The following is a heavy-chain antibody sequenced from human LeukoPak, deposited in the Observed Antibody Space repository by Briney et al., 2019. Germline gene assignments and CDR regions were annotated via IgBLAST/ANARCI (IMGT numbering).Heavy chain of an antibody. J-gene: IGHJ4*02. CDR1: GGSISSYY. Sequence: SETLSLTCTVSGGSISSYYWSWIRQPPGKGLEWIGYIYYSGSTNYNPSLKSRVTISVDTSKNQFSLKLSSVTAADTAVYYCARHIVFPLDYYDSSGYYYGGYFDYWGQGTLVTVSS. V-gene: IGHV4-59*01. CDR2: IYYSGST. CDR3: ARHIVFPLDYYDSSGYYYGGYFDY. D-gene: IGHD3-22*01.